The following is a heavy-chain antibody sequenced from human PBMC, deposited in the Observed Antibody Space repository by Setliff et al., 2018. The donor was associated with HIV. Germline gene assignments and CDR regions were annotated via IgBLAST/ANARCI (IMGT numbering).Heavy chain of an antibody. CDR1: GASISSYY. CDR3: ARGDGYRSNDAYYDTGMDV. CDR2: IYNSGYS. V-gene: IGHV4-59*01. Sequence: PSETLSLTCKVSGASISSYYWSWARQPPGKGLEWIGYIYNSGYSNSKPSLKSRVTMSLDTSKNQFSLELTSVTAADTAVYFCARGDGYRSNDAYYDTGMDVWGQGITVTVSS. D-gene: IGHD5-12*01. J-gene: IGHJ6*02.